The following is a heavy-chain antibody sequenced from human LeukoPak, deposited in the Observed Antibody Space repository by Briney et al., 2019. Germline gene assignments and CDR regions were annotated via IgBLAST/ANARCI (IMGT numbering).Heavy chain of an antibody. CDR2: ISSSSSYI. Sequence: GGSLRLSCAASGFTFSSYSMNWVRQAPGKGLEWVSSISSSSSYIYYADSVKGRFTISRDNAKNSLYLQMNSLRAEDTAVYYCASGDYDILTGYPTDYYYYYMDVWGKGTTVTVSS. V-gene: IGHV3-21*01. J-gene: IGHJ6*03. D-gene: IGHD3-9*01. CDR1: GFTFSSYS. CDR3: ASGDYDILTGYPTDYYYYYMDV.